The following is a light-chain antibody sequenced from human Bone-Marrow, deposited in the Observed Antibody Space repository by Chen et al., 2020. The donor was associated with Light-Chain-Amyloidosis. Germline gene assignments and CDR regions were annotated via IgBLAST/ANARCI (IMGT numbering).Light chain of an antibody. V-gene: IGKV1-33*01. CDR3: QQCDNIPYT. CDR2: DTS. CDR1: QDISSS. Sequence: IQMTQSPSSLSASVGDRVTITCQASQDISSSLNWYQQKQGEAPKLLIYDTSILETGVPSRFRGSGSGTHFTFTISRLQSEDCATYYSQQCDNIPYTFGQGTKMKIK. J-gene: IGKJ2*01.